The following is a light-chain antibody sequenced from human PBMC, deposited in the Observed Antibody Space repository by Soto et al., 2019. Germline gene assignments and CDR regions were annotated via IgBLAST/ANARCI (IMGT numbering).Light chain of an antibody. CDR2: LNSDGSH. J-gene: IGLJ3*02. V-gene: IGLV4-69*01. Sequence: QAVVTQSPSASASLGASVKLTCTLSSGHSNNAIAWHQQQPEQGPRYLMKLNSDGSHSKGDGIPDRFSGSSSGAERYLTIASLQYEDEADYYCQTWGTGIQVFGGGTKVTVL. CDR3: QTWGTGIQV. CDR1: SGHSNNA.